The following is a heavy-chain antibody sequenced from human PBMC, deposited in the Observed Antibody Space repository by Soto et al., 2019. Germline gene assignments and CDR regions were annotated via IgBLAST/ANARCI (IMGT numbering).Heavy chain of an antibody. Sequence: SLRLSCAASGFTFSNAWMSWVRQAPGKGLEWVGRIKSKTDGGTTDYAAPVKGRFTISRDDSKNTLYLQMNSLKTEDTAVYYCTTLIVLLWSGEGYCSQRTLVTVSS. V-gene: IGHV3-15*01. CDR2: IKSKTDGGTT. CDR3: TTLIVLLWSGEGY. CDR1: GFTFSNAW. J-gene: IGHJ4*02. D-gene: IGHD3-10*01.